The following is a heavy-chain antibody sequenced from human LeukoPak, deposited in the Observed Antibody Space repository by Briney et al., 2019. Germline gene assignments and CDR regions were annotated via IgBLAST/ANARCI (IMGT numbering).Heavy chain of an antibody. CDR2: IIPIFGTP. CDR3: AIGGQLVNGPDY. CDR1: GGTFSSYA. Sequence: SVKVSCKASGGTFSSYAFIWVRQTPGEGLEWMGGIIPIFGTPTYAQKFQGRVTITADESTSTAYMELRTLRSEDTAVYYCAIGGQLVNGPDYWGQGTLVTVSS. D-gene: IGHD6-13*01. J-gene: IGHJ4*02. V-gene: IGHV1-69*13.